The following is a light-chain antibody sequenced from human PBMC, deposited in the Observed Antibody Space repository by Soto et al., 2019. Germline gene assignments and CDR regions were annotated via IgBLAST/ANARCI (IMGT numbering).Light chain of an antibody. CDR3: QQRSNWPLT. Sequence: EIVLTQSPATLSLSPGERATLSCRASQSVSSYLVWYKQKPGQAPRLLIYDASNRAPGIPARFSGSGSGTDFTLTISSLEPEDFAVYYCQQRSNWPLTFGGGTKVEIK. CDR1: QSVSSY. V-gene: IGKV3-11*01. J-gene: IGKJ4*01. CDR2: DAS.